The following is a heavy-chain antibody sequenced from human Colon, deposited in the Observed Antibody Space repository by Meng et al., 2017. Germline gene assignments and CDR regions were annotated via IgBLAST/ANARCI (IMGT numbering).Heavy chain of an antibody. J-gene: IGHJ5*02. CDR2: IDHFGIS. CDR3: AAELRHGDWFDP. V-gene: IGHV4-30-4*08. CDR1: GGSISSGDYY. D-gene: IGHD1-7*01. Sequence: QLQLHESGPGLVQPSQTLSLTCVVSGGSISSGDYYWSWIRQPPGKGLEWIGEIDHFGISNYNSPLKGRLTMSVDTSKKQISLTLTSVTAADTAVYYCAAELRHGDWFDPWGPGTLVTVSS.